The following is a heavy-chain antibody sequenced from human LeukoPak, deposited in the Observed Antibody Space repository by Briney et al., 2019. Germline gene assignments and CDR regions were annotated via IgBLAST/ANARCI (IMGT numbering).Heavy chain of an antibody. CDR2: ISAYNGNT. CDR3: ARDLRYDYSNYYFDY. CDR1: GYSFTSYG. D-gene: IGHD4-11*01. V-gene: IGHV1-18*01. Sequence: GASVKVSCKASGYSFTSYGISWVRQAPGQGLEWMGWISAYNGNTNCAQKLQGRVTMTTDTSTSTAYMELRSLRSDDTAVYYCARDLRYDYSNYYFDYWGQGTLVTVSS. J-gene: IGHJ4*02.